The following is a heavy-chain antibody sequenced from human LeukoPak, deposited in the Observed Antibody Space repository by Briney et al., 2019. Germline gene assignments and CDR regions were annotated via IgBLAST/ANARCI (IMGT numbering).Heavy chain of an antibody. CDR2: IYSGGST. CDR3: ARVVRDYFDY. CDR1: GFTVSSNY. V-gene: IGHV3-53*01. J-gene: IGHJ4*02. Sequence: GGSLRLSCAASGFTVSSNYMSWVRQAPGKGLEWVSVIYSGGSTYYADSVKGRFTISRDNAKNSLYLQMNSLRAEDTAVYYCARVVRDYFDYWGQGTLVTVSS.